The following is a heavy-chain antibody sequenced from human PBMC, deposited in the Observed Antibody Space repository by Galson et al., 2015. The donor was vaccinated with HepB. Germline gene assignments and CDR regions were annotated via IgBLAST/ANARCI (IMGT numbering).Heavy chain of an antibody. D-gene: IGHD1-7*01. J-gene: IGHJ5*02. Sequence: SVKVSCKVSGYTLTELSMHWVRQAPGKGLEWMGGFDPEDGETIYAQKFQGRVTMTEDTSTDTAYMELSGLRSEDTAVYYCATDRRITGTTHNWFDPWGQGTLVTVSS. V-gene: IGHV1-24*01. CDR1: GYTLTELS. CDR2: FDPEDGET. CDR3: ATDRRITGTTHNWFDP.